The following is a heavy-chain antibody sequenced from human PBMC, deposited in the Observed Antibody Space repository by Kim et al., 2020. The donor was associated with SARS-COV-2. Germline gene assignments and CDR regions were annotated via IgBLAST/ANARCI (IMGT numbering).Heavy chain of an antibody. Sequence: GGSLRLSCAASGFSFSSCAMTWVRQAPGKGLEWVSSISHDGTSSHYAHSVKGRFTISRDDSKNTLYLQLNSLRGEDTALYYCAKEVWDYIGMDAWGQG. CDR3: AKEVWDYIGMDA. J-gene: IGHJ6*02. D-gene: IGHD1-26*01. CDR1: GFSFSSCA. CDR2: ISHDGTSS. V-gene: IGHV3-23*01.